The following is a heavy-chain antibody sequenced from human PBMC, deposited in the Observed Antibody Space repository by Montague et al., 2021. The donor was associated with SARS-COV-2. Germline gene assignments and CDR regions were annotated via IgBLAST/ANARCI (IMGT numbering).Heavy chain of an antibody. CDR2: IYYSGST. Sequence: SETLSLTCTVSGGSISSYYWSWIRQPPGKGLEWIGYIYYSGSTNYNPSLKSRVTISVDTSKNQFSLKLSSVTAADTAVYYCARAHVGLNTYYYGSGSYLKGGYDYSYMDVWGKGTTVTVSS. J-gene: IGHJ6*03. CDR3: ARAHVGLNTYYYGSGSYLKGGYDYSYMDV. CDR1: GGSISSYY. V-gene: IGHV4-59*01. D-gene: IGHD3-10*01.